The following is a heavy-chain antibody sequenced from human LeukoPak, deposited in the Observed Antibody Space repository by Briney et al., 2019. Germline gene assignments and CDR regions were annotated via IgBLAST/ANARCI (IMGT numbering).Heavy chain of an antibody. CDR3: ARLCVGATKRGRRGWTDY. Sequence: PSGTLSLTCAVSGGSISSSNWWSWVRQPPGKGLEWIGEIYHSGSTNYNPSLKSRVTISVDKSKNQFSLKLSSVTAADTAVYYCARLCVGATKRGRRGWTDYWGQGTLVTVSS. J-gene: IGHJ4*02. CDR2: IYHSGST. CDR1: GGSISSSNW. D-gene: IGHD1-26*01. V-gene: IGHV4-4*02.